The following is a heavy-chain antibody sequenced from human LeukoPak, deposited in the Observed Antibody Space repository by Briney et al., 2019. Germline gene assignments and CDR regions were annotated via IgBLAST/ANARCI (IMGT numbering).Heavy chain of an antibody. D-gene: IGHD6-19*01. CDR3: ASTAVAGIFNY. CDR2: IYPSESA. Sequence: SETLSLTCTVSGCSISSYQWSWIRQPAGKGLEWIGRIYPSESAIYSPSLKSRVTMSVDTSKKQFSLKVRSVTAADKAVYYCASTAVAGIFNYWGQGTLVTVSS. J-gene: IGHJ4*02. V-gene: IGHV4-4*07. CDR1: GCSISSYQ.